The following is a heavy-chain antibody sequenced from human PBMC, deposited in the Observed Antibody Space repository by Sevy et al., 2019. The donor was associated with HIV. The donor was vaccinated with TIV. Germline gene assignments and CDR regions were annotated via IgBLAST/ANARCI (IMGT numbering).Heavy chain of an antibody. CDR1: GYSFNSSG. D-gene: IGHD3-16*01. V-gene: IGHV3-33*01. CDR3: VRGGVWGDYSYYYYGMDV. J-gene: IGHJ6*02. CDR2: IWYDSSKK. Sequence: GGSLRLSCTASGYSFNSSGMHWVRQAPGKGLEWVAVIWYDSSKKYYGDSVKGRFTISRDNSRNTLFLQMNSLRGEDTAIYYCVRGGVWGDYSYYYYGMDVWGQGTTVTVSS.